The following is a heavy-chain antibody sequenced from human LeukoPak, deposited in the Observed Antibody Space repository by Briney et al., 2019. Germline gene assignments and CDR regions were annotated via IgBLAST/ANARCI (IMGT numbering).Heavy chain of an antibody. Sequence: GGSLRLSCAASGFTFSSYWMSWVRQAPGKGLEWVANIKQDGSEKYYVDSVKGRFTISRDNAKNSLYLQMNSLRAEDTAVYYCARDLMGKRWQLRTYYYYYYMDVWGKGTTVTVSS. V-gene: IGHV3-7*01. CDR3: ARDLMGKRWQLRTYYYYYYMDV. CDR1: GFTFSSYW. CDR2: IKQDGSEK. J-gene: IGHJ6*03. D-gene: IGHD2-15*01.